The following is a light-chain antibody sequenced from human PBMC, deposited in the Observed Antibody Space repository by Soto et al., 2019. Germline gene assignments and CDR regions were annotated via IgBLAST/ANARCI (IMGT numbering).Light chain of an antibody. CDR1: SGSIASNY. J-gene: IGLJ2*01. V-gene: IGLV6-57*04. CDR2: DDN. CDR3: HSYDSDNVI. Sequence: NFMLTQPHSVSESPGKTVTISCTRSSGSIASNYVQWYQQRPGSAPTSVIYDDNQRPSGVPDRFSGSIDSSSNSASLTISGLKTEDEADYYCHSYDSDNVIFGGGTKVTAL.